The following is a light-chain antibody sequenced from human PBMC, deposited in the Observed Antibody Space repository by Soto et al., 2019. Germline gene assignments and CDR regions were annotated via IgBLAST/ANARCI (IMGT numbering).Light chain of an antibody. Sequence: DIPMTQSPSSLSASVGDRVTITCRASQSISSYLNWYQQKPGKAPKLLIYAASSLQSGVPSRFSGSGSGTDFTLTISSLQPEDCATYYCQQSYSTPQTFGGGTKVEIK. V-gene: IGKV1-39*01. J-gene: IGKJ4*01. CDR1: QSISSY. CDR3: QQSYSTPQT. CDR2: AAS.